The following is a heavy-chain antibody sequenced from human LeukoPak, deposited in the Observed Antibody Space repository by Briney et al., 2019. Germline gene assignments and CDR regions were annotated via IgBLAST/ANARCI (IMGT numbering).Heavy chain of an antibody. Sequence: GESLKISCKGSGYIFTSYWISWVRQVPGKGLEWMGRIDPSDSYTNYSPSFQGHVTISADKSISTAYLQWSSLKASDTAMYYCVLWFGESFPFDPWGQGTLVTVSS. CDR1: GYIFTSYW. CDR2: IDPSDSYT. CDR3: VLWFGESFPFDP. V-gene: IGHV5-10-1*01. J-gene: IGHJ5*02. D-gene: IGHD3-10*01.